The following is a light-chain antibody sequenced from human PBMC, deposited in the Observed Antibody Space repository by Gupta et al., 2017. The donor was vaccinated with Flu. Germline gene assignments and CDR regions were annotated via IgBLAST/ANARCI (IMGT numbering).Light chain of an antibody. CDR3: KQSLQFPWT. V-gene: IGKV2D-29*01. J-gene: IGKJ2*01. CDR2: EGS. CDR1: QSRLNSDGKTY. Sequence: VTPGQPASISGKSKQSRLNSDGKTYLYWYQKKPGQRPQPLIYEGSARYHGVPDRFSGRGSGTDFILRISRVEAEDVGIYYCKQSLQFPWTFGQGTKLEI.